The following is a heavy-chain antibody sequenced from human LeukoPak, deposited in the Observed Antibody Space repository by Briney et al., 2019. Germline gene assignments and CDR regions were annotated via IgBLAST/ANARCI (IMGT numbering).Heavy chain of an antibody. CDR3: ARGGVVGYSYGLDY. CDR2: IYYSGST. V-gene: IGHV4-59*01. J-gene: IGHJ4*02. D-gene: IGHD5-18*01. Sequence: SETLSLTCTVSGGSISSYYWSWIRQPPGKGLEWIGYIYYSGSTNYNPSLKSRVTISVDTSKNQFSLKLSSVTAADTAVYYCARGGVVGYSYGLDYWGQGTLVTVSS. CDR1: GGSISSYY.